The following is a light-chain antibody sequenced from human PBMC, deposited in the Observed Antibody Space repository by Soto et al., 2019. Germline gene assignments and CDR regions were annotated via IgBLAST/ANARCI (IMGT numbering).Light chain of an antibody. CDR3: QQYYDLPIT. CDR1: QSVLYSSNNMNY. Sequence: DIVMTQSPDSLTLSLGERATINCKSSQSVLYSSNNMNYLAWYQQRPGQPPKLLIYWASTRESGVPDRFSGSGSGTDLTLTINSLQADDVAVYCCQQYYDLPITFGQGTRLEMK. V-gene: IGKV4-1*01. CDR2: WAS. J-gene: IGKJ5*01.